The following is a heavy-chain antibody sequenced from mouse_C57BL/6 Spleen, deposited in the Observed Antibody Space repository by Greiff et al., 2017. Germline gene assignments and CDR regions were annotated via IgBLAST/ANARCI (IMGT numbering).Heavy chain of an antibody. CDR2: IYPSDSET. Sequence: QVQLKQPGAELVRPGSSVKLSCKASGYTFTSYWMDWVKQRPGQGLEWIGNIYPSDSETHYNQKFKDKATLTVDKSSSTAYMQLSSLTSEDSAVYYCARGVREKRAWFAYWGQGTLVTVSA. D-gene: IGHD2-14*01. CDR1: GYTFTSYW. V-gene: IGHV1-61*01. CDR3: ARGVREKRAWFAY. J-gene: IGHJ3*01.